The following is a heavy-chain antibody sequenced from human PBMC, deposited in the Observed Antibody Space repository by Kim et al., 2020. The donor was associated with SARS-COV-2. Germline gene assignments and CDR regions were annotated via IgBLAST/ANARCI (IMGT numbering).Heavy chain of an antibody. V-gene: IGHV1-69*13. D-gene: IGHD2-8*01. CDR1: GGTFSSYA. CDR2: IIPFFGTA. Sequence: SVKVSCKTSGGTFSSYAISWVRQAPGQGLEWMGGIIPFFGTANYAQKFQDRVTITADESTSTVYMELSSLRSEDTAVYYCARPRFCSDGVCYMALIYWGQGTLVTVSS. CDR3: ARPRFCSDGVCYMALIY. J-gene: IGHJ4*02.